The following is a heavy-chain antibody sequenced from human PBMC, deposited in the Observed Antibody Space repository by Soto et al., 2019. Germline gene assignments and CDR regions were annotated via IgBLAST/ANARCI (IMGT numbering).Heavy chain of an antibody. CDR3: AKFGGILLWFGDFDYFDY. V-gene: IGHV3-23*01. J-gene: IGHJ4*02. CDR2: ISGSGGST. Sequence: PGGSLRLSCAASGFTFSSYAMSWVRQAPGKGLEWVSAISGSGGSTYYADSVKGRFTISRDNSKNTLYLQMNSLRAEDTAVYYCAKFGGILLWFGDFDYFDYWGQGTLVTVSS. D-gene: IGHD3-10*01. CDR1: GFTFSSYA.